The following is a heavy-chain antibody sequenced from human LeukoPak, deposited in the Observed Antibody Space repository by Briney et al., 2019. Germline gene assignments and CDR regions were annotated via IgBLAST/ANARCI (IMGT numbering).Heavy chain of an antibody. V-gene: IGHV3-48*04. CDR1: GFTFRSYS. Sequence: GGSLRLSCAASGFTFRSYSMNWVRQAPGEGLEWVSYISTSSSTIYYADSVKGRFIISRDNAKNSLYLQMNSLRAEDTAVYYCAREGALAGIFDYWGQGTLVTVSS. CDR2: ISTSSSTI. CDR3: AREGALAGIFDY. D-gene: IGHD6-19*01. J-gene: IGHJ4*02.